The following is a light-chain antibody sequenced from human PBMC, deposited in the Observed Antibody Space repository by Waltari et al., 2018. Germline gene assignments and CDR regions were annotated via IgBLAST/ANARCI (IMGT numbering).Light chain of an antibody. Sequence: EIVMTPSPVTLSVSPGERATLSCWASQSVSNKVAWYQQKFGQAPRLLIYDASTRATGVPDRFSGSGSGTEFTLTISSLQSEDLALYYCQQYERWPPWAFGQGTKVEIK. V-gene: IGKV3-15*01. CDR1: QSVSNK. CDR2: DAS. J-gene: IGKJ1*01. CDR3: QQYERWPPWA.